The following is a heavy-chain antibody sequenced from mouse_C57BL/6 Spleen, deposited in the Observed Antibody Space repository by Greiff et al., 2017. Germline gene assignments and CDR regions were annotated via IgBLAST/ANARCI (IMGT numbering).Heavy chain of an antibody. Sequence: VQLQQSGAELVRPGASVTLSCKASGYTFTDYEMHWVKQTPVHGLEWIGAIDPETGGTAYNQKFKGKAILTADKSSSTAYMELRSLTSEDSAVYYCTRGGRRAMDYWGQGTSVTVSS. CDR3: TRGGRRAMDY. CDR1: GYTFTDYE. V-gene: IGHV1-15*01. CDR2: IDPETGGT. J-gene: IGHJ4*01.